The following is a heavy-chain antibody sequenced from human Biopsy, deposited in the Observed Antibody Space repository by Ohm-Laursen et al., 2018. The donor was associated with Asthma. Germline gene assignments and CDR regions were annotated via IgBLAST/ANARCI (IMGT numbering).Heavy chain of an antibody. D-gene: IGHD6-19*01. J-gene: IGHJ4*02. CDR3: GRDMGGFGSGWFPVEF. V-gene: IGHV3-20*01. CDR2: INWNGGST. CDR1: GFTFDDYG. Sequence: SLRLSCAASGFTFDDYGMSWVRQAPGKGLDWVSGINWNGGSTGYADSVKGRFTISGDNAKNSLYLQMNSLRAEDTALYHCGRDMGGFGSGWFPVEFWGQGTLVTVSS.